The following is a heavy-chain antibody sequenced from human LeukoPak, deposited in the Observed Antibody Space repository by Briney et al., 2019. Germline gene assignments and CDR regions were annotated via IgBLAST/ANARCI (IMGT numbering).Heavy chain of an antibody. V-gene: IGHV4-61*02. J-gene: IGHJ5*02. CDR1: GGSISSSSYY. D-gene: IGHD4-23*01. Sequence: SETLSLTCTVSGGSISSSSYYWRWIRQPAGKGLEWIGRIYTSGSTNYNPSLKSRITMSVDTSKNQFSLKLSSVTAADTAVYYCARDLGLRWGFDPWGQGTLVTVSS. CDR2: IYTSGST. CDR3: ARDLGLRWGFDP.